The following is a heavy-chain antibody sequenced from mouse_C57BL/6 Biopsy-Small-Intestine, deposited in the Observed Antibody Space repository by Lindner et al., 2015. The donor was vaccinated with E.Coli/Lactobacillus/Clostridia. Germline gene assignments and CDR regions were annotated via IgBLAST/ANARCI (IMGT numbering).Heavy chain of an antibody. CDR1: GYTFTSYW. CDR2: INPSSGYT. CDR3: ARRYYGSSSAMDY. J-gene: IGHJ4*01. D-gene: IGHD1-1*01. Sequence: VQLQESGAELAKPGVSVKLSCKASGYTFTSYWMHWVKQRPGQGLEWIGYINPSSGYTKYNQKFKDKATLTADKSSSTAYMQLSSLTYEDSAVYYCARRYYGSSSAMDYWGQGTSVTVSS. V-gene: IGHV1-7*01.